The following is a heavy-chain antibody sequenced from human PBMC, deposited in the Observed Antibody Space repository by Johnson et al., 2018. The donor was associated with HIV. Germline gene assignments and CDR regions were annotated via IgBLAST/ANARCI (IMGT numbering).Heavy chain of an antibody. D-gene: IGHD3-22*01. V-gene: IGHV3-74*02. CDR3: ARGGYDSSGYYYVGEAFDI. CDR2: ITTDGSST. J-gene: IGHJ3*02. CDR1: GFTFSSYW. Sequence: VQLVESGGGLVQPGGSLRLSCAASGFTFSSYWMHWVRQVPGKGLMWVSRITTDGSSTWYADSVKGRFTISRDNAKNSLYLQMNSLRAEDTAVYYCARGGYDSSGYYYVGEAFDIWGQGTMVTVSS.